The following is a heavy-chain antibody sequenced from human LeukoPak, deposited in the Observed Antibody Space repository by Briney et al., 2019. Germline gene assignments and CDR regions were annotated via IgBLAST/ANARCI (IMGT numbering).Heavy chain of an antibody. V-gene: IGHV1-18*01. D-gene: IGHD6-19*01. Sequence: ASVKVSCKTSGYTFSSYGVGWVRQAPGQGLEWMGWSSPYKGDSKFAEKFQGRVTMTTDTSTSTAFMELRSLRSDDTGVYYCARVSYNTGWNGDYWGQGTLVTVSS. CDR2: SSPYKGDS. CDR3: ARVSYNTGWNGDY. J-gene: IGHJ4*02. CDR1: GYTFSSYG.